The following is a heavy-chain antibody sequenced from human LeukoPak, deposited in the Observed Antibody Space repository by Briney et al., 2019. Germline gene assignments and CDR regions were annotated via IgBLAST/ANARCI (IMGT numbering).Heavy chain of an antibody. V-gene: IGHV3-48*02. J-gene: IGHJ2*01. CDR2: ISSSSSTI. Sequence: GGSLRLSCAASGFTFSSYSMNWVRQAPGKGPEWVSYISSSSSTIYYADSVKGRFTISRDNAKNSLYLQMNSLRDEDTAVYYCARDSVLMVYAIGGGSSYWYFDLWGRGTLVTVSS. CDR3: ARDSVLMVYAIGGGSSYWYFDL. CDR1: GFTFSSYS. D-gene: IGHD2-8*01.